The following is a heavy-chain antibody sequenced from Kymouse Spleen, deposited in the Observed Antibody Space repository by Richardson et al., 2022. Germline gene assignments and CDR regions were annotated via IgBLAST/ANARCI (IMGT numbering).Heavy chain of an antibody. CDR3: ARGAPYGDPYYYYGMDV. V-gene: IGHV3-21*03. CDR1: GFTFSSYS. Sequence: EVQLVESGGGLVKPGGSLRLSCAASGFTFSSYSMNWVRQAPGKGLEWVSSISSSSSYIYYADSVKGRFTISRDNAKNSLYLQMNSLRAEDTAVYYCARGAPYGDPYYYYGMDVWGQGTTVTVSS. J-gene: IGHJ6*02. CDR2: ISSSSSYI. D-gene: IGHD4-17*01.